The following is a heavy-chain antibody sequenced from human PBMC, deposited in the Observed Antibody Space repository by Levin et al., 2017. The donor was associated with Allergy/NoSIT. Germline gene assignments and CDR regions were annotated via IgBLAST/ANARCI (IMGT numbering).Heavy chain of an antibody. J-gene: IGHJ4*02. D-gene: IGHD3-10*01. CDR2: LYPGEVT. Sequence: PGGSLRLSCVVSGFSVSSSFMNWVRQAPGKGLEWVSVLYPGEVTYYADSVKGRFSISRDNSKNTVYLQMNSLTADDTATYFCARGFVMPRGVDWQFEHWSQVALVSVSS. CDR3: ARGFVMPRGVDWQFEH. V-gene: IGHV3-53*01. CDR1: GFSVSSSF.